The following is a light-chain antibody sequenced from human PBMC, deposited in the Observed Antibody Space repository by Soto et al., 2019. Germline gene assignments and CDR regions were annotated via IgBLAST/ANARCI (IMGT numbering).Light chain of an antibody. Sequence: DIQMTQSPSSLSASVGDRVTITCRASQSISSYLNWYQQKPGKAPKLLIYAASSLQSGVPSRFSGSGSGTDFTLTISSLQPEDFATYYCQQSYSLFGPGTKVDIK. CDR1: QSISSY. CDR3: QQSYSL. J-gene: IGKJ3*01. V-gene: IGKV1-39*01. CDR2: AAS.